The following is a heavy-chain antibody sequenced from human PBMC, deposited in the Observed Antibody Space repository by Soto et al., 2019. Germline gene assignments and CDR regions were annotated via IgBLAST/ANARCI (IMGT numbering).Heavy chain of an antibody. V-gene: IGHV1-18*04. Sequence: ASVKVSCKASGYTFTSYGISWVRQAPGQGLEWMGWISAYNGNTNYAQKLQGRVTMTTDTSTSTAYMELRSLRSDDTAVYYCARATRFLEWLLLLLGYYGMDVWGQGTTGTVSS. CDR3: ARATRFLEWLLLLLGYYGMDV. CDR1: GYTFTSYG. D-gene: IGHD3-3*01. J-gene: IGHJ6*02. CDR2: ISAYNGNT.